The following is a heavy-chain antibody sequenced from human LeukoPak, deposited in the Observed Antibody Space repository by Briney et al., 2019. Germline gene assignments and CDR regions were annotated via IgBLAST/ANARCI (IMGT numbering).Heavy chain of an antibody. D-gene: IGHD6-19*01. V-gene: IGHV3-7*01. Sequence: GSLRLSCAASGFNLSTYWMNRVRQAPGKGLEGVANIKQDGSEKYYVDSVKGRFTISRDNAKKLLYLQMNSLRVEDTAVYYCARDRGSSGRLGRFDNWGQGTLVTVSP. J-gene: IGHJ4*02. CDR3: ARDRGSSGRLGRFDN. CDR1: GFNLSTYW. CDR2: IKQDGSEK.